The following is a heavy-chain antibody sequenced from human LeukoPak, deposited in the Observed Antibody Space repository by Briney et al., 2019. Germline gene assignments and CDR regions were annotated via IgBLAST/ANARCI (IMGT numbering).Heavy chain of an antibody. Sequence: GGSLRLSCAASGFTFSSYGMSWVRQAPGKGLEWVSGISGSGGSTYYTDSVKGRFTISRDNSKNALYLQMNSLRAEDTALYYCAKREGHGSGTYQPVYYYYYMDVWGKGTTVTVSS. CDR2: ISGSGGST. D-gene: IGHD3-10*01. J-gene: IGHJ6*03. CDR3: AKREGHGSGTYQPVYYYYYMDV. CDR1: GFTFSSYG. V-gene: IGHV3-23*01.